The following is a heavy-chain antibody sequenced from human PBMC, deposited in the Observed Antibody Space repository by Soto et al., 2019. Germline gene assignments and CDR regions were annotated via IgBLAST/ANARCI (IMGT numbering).Heavy chain of an antibody. V-gene: IGHV3-53*02. J-gene: IGHJ4*02. Sequence: EVQLVETGGGLVQPGGSLRLSCVASGFTVSDNYMSWVRQAPGKGLEWVSIIYSDGSTYHTDSVKGRFTLSRDNFKSTLYLQMNSLRVEDTAVYYCARGGLSNFDYWGQGTLVTVSS. CDR3: ARGGLSNFDY. CDR2: IYSDGST. CDR1: GFTVSDNY.